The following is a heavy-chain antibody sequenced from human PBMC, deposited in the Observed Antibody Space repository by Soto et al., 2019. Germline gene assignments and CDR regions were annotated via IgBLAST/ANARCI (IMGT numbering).Heavy chain of an antibody. CDR2: ILPILGKA. CDR3: ARVTGSYDFLTAYDGYYAMDV. D-gene: IGHD3-9*01. CDR1: GGTFSSHS. V-gene: IGHV1-69*08. Sequence: QVQLVQYGAEVKKSGSSVKVSCKASGGTFSSHSINWVRQAPGQGLDWMGRILPILGKANYGQNFQGRVTITADKSTNTAYMELNSQRSEDTAVYYCARVTGSYDFLTAYDGYYAMDVWGQGTTVTVSS. J-gene: IGHJ6*02.